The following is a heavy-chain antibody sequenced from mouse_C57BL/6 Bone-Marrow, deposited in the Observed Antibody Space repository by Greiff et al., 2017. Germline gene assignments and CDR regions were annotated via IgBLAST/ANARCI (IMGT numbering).Heavy chain of an antibody. CDR1: GYTFTSYG. J-gene: IGHJ2*01. CDR2: IYPRSGNT. D-gene: IGHD4-1*01. CDR3: AREGLGRYYFDY. Sequence: QVQLQQSGAELARPGASVKLSCKASGYTFTSYGISWVKQRTGQGLEWIGEIYPRSGNTYYNEKFKGKATLTADKSSSTAYMEFRSLTSEDSAVYFCAREGLGRYYFDYWGQGTTLTVSS. V-gene: IGHV1-81*01.